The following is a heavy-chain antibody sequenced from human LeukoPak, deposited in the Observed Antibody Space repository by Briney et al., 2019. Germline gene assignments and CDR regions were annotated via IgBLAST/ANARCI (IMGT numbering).Heavy chain of an antibody. CDR3: ATTLSRSWYYNWFDH. D-gene: IGHD6-13*01. Sequence: PSETLSLTCTVSGYSISSGYYWGWIRPPPGKGLEWIGSIYHSGSTYYNPSLKSLVTISVDTSKNQFSLKLSSVTAADTAVYYCATTLSRSWYYNWFDHWGQGTLVTVSS. CDR1: GYSISSGYY. V-gene: IGHV4-38-2*02. J-gene: IGHJ5*02. CDR2: IYHSGST.